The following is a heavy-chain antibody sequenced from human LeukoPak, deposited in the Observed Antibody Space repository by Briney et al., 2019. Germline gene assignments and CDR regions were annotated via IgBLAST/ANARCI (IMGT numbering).Heavy chain of an antibody. CDR1: GFTFSSYA. CDR2: ISGSGGST. J-gene: IGHJ3*02. Sequence: GGSLRLSCAASGFTFSSYAMSGVRQAPAKGVEWVSAISGSGGSTYYADSVRGRFTISRDNSKNTLYLQMNSLRAEDSAVYYCAKDPGRSSGWYGAFDIWGQGTMVTVSS. CDR3: AKDPGRSSGWYGAFDI. D-gene: IGHD6-19*01. V-gene: IGHV3-23*01.